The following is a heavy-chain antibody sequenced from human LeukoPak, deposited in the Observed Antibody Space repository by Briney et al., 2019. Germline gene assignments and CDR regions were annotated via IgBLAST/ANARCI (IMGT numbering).Heavy chain of an antibody. CDR3: VGGGDWLPEY. CDR2: IYYSGTT. Sequence: PSETLSLTCTVSGASVSGEFWSWIRHSTGNGLEWIGLIYYSGTTKFNPSLEGRVAMSVDTSNNQFSLSLNSVTTGDTAVYFCVGGGDWLPEYWGHGTQVIVSS. J-gene: IGHJ4*01. CDR1: GASVSGEF. V-gene: IGHV4-59*02. D-gene: IGHD3/OR15-3a*01.